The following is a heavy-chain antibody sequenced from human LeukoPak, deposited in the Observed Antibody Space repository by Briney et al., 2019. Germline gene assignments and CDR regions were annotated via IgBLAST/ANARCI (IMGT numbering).Heavy chain of an antibody. V-gene: IGHV4-34*01. CDR1: GGSFSGYY. D-gene: IGHD5-24*01. J-gene: IGHJ6*02. CDR2: INHSGST. CDR3: ARYRRDGYNNYYYCYGMDV. Sequence: SETLSLTCAVYGGSFSGYYWSWIRQPPGKGLEWIGEINHSGSTNYNPSLKSRVTISVDTSKNQFSLKLSSVTAADTAVYYCARYRRDGYNNYYYCYGMDVWGQGTTVTVSS.